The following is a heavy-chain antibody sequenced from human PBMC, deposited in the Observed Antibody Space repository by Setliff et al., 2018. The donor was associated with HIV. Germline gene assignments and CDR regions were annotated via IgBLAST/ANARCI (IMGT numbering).Heavy chain of an antibody. D-gene: IGHD1-26*01. V-gene: IGHV4-59*08. Sequence: PSETLSLTCTVSGSSISSYYWSWIRQPPGKGLEWIGYTYYSGSTYYNPSLKSRVIMSVDTSKNQFSLKLSSVTAADTAVYYCARGGELLHDPFYWYFDLWGRGTLVTVSS. CDR2: TYYSGST. CDR1: GSSISSYY. CDR3: ARGGELLHDPFYWYFDL. J-gene: IGHJ2*01.